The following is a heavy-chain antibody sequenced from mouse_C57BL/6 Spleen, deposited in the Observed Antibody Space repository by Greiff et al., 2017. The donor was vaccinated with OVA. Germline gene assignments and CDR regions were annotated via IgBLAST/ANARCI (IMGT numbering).Heavy chain of an antibody. V-gene: IGHV14-4*01. CDR1: GFHINDVH. CDR3: TIGWLKVGWFDY. J-gene: IGHJ3*01. D-gene: IGHD2-3*01. CDR2: IDPENGDT. Sequence: EVQLQQSGAEPVRPGAFVKLFCTASGFHINDVHMHRVKQRPEQGLEWIGWIDPENGDTEYASKFQGKATITADTSSNTAYLQLSSLTSEDTAVYYCTIGWLKVGWFDYWGQGTLVTVSA.